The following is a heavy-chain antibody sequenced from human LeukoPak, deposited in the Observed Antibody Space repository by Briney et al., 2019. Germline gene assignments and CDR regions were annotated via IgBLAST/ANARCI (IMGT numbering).Heavy chain of an antibody. CDR3: ARGCRYSSSSTPCRGFDY. Sequence: SETLSLICAAYGGSFSGYYWSWIRQPPGKGLEWIGEINHSGSTNYNPSLKSRVTISVDTSKNQFSLKLSSVAAADTAVYYCARGCRYSSSSTPCRGFDYWGQGTLVTVSS. V-gene: IGHV4-34*01. D-gene: IGHD6-6*01. CDR1: GGSFSGYY. CDR2: INHSGST. J-gene: IGHJ4*02.